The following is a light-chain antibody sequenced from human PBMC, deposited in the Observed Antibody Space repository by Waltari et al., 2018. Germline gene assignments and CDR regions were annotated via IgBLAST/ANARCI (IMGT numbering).Light chain of an antibody. Sequence: GERATLSCRASQTVRSFLAWYQQKPGQAPRLLIFDASSRAPGIPAKFRGSGSGTDFTLTVSNLEPEDFAVYYCLQRSNWPYTFGQGTRVEIK. CDR1: QTVRSF. CDR3: LQRSNWPYT. CDR2: DAS. J-gene: IGKJ2*01. V-gene: IGKV3-11*01.